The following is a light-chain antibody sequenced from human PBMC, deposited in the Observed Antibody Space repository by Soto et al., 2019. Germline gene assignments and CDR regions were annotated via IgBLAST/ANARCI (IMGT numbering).Light chain of an antibody. CDR3: CSYAGSYSYA. CDR1: SSDVGGYNY. V-gene: IGLV2-11*01. J-gene: IGLJ1*01. Sequence: QSALTQPRSVSGSPGQSVTISCTGTSSDVGGYNYVSWYQQHPAKAPKLMIYDVTKRPSGVPDRFSGSKSGNTASLTISGLQAEDEADYYCCSYAGSYSYAFGTGNKV. CDR2: DVT.